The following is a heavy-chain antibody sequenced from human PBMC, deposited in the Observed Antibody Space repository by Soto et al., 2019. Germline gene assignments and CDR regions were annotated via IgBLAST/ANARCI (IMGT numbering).Heavy chain of an antibody. Sequence: LGESLKISCKGSGYNFNSDWIAWVRQMPGKGLEWMGIIYPGDSDTRYSPSFRGHVIISADKSITTAYLQWSSLEASDTAMYYCARAYTSGWYYFDYWGQGTVVTVSS. CDR1: GYNFNSDW. CDR3: ARAYTSGWYYFDY. J-gene: IGHJ4*02. D-gene: IGHD6-19*01. CDR2: IYPGDSDT. V-gene: IGHV5-51*01.